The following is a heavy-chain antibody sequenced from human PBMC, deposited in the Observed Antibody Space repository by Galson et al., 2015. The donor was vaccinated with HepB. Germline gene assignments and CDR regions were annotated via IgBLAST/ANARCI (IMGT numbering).Heavy chain of an antibody. CDR3: TPGFNMVRGSLSDYYYGMDV. V-gene: IGHV3-49*04. CDR2: IRSKAYGGTT. CDR1: GFTFGDYA. D-gene: IGHD3-10*01. J-gene: IGHJ6*02. Sequence: SLRLSCAASGFTFGDYAMSWVRQAPGKGLEWVGFIRSKAYGGTTEYAASVKGRFTISRDDSKSIAYLQMNSLKTEDTAVYYCTPGFNMVRGSLSDYYYGMDVWGQGTTVTVSS.